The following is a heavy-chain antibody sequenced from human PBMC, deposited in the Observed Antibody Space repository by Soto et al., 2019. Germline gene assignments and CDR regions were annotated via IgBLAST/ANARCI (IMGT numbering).Heavy chain of an antibody. V-gene: IGHV5-51*01. CDR3: ARRLYCGGDCYSGFDY. D-gene: IGHD2-21*02. CDR1: GYSFASYW. CDR2: IYPGDSDT. Sequence: GESLKISCKGSGYSFASYWLGWVRQMPGKGLEWMGIIYPGDSDTRYSPSFQGQVTFSADKSISTAYLQWSSLKASDTAMYYCARRLYCGGDCYSGFDYWGQGTLVTVSS. J-gene: IGHJ4*02.